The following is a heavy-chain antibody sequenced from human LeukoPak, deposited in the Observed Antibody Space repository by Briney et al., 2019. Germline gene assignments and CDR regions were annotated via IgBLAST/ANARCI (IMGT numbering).Heavy chain of an antibody. CDR2: ISSSGTYT. CDR1: GFTFSDYY. Sequence: KTGGSLRLSCAASGFTFSDYYMSWIRQAPGKGLEWVSYISSSGTYTNYADPVKGRFTISRDNAKNSLYLQMNSLRAEDTAVFYCARALEQKKGSYYYYYSMDVWGQGTTVTVSS. V-gene: IGHV3-11*05. J-gene: IGHJ6*02. CDR3: ARALEQKKGSYYYYYSMDV. D-gene: IGHD1-26*01.